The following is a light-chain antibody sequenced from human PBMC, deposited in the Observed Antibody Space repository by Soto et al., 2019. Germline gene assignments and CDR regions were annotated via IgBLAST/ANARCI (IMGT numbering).Light chain of an antibody. CDR3: SLYTSSSTYV. V-gene: IGLV2-18*01. J-gene: IGLJ1*01. CDR1: SSDVDSYNR. Sequence: QSALTQPPSVSGSPGQSVTISCTGTSSDVDSYNRVSWYQQPPGTAPKLTIYKISNRPSGVPDRFSGSKSGNTASLTISGLQAEDEADYYCSLYTSSSTYVFGTGTKLTVL. CDR2: KIS.